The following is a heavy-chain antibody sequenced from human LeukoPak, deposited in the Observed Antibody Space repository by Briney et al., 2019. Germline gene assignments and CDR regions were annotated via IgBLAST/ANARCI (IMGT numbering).Heavy chain of an antibody. CDR1: GGSISSYY. V-gene: IGHV4-59*08. CDR2: IYYSGST. CDR3: ARRSRDGYFLDS. Sequence: SETLSLTCSVSGGSISSYYWSWIRQPPGKGLEWIGHIYYSGSTNYNPSLRSRVTISVDTSKNQFFLELSSVTAADTAMYYCARRSRDGYFLDSWGQGTLVTVSS. D-gene: IGHD5-24*01. J-gene: IGHJ4*02.